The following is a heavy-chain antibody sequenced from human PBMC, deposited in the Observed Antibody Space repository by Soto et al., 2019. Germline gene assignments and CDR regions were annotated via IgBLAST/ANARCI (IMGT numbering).Heavy chain of an antibody. D-gene: IGHD2-21*02. J-gene: IGHJ6*03. CDR1: GFTFGSYS. V-gene: IGHV3-48*01. CDR2: ILSSSGVI. Sequence: EVQLVESGGGLVQPGGSLRLSCAASGFTFGSYSMNWVRQAPGKGLEWVSFILSSSGVIYYADSVKGRFTISRDNAMISLYLQMNRLRAEDTAVYYCARDSSATLVATAMLYDMVVWGKGTTVTVSS. CDR3: ARDSSATLVATAMLYDMVV.